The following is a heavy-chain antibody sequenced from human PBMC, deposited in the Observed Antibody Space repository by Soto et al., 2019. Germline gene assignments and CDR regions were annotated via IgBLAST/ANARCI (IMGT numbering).Heavy chain of an antibody. CDR1: GFTVSSNY. CDR2: IYSGGST. V-gene: IGHV3-66*01. CDR3: ASRYCSGGSCLLRDYYYYMDV. J-gene: IGHJ6*03. Sequence: EVQLVESGGGLVQPGGSLRLSCAASGFTVSSNYMSWVRQAPGKGLEWVSVIYSGGSTYYADSVKGRFTISRDNSKNTLYLQMNSLRAEDTAVYYCASRYCSGGSCLLRDYYYYMDVWGKGTTVTVSS. D-gene: IGHD2-15*01.